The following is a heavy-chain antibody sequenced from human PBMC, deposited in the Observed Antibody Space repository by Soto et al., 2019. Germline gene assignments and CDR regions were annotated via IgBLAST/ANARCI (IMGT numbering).Heavy chain of an antibody. D-gene: IGHD3-3*01. Sequence: GESLKISCQGSGYSFTNYWIGWVRQMPGKGLEWMGFINTGVSDSRYSPSFQCQLIISSYNSISTAYLQWSTLKASYTAIYYCACLRSENPDFFYYGMDVWGQGTTVTVSS. CDR2: INTGVSDS. V-gene: IGHV5-51*01. CDR3: ACLRSENPDFFYYGMDV. CDR1: GYSFTNYW. J-gene: IGHJ6*02.